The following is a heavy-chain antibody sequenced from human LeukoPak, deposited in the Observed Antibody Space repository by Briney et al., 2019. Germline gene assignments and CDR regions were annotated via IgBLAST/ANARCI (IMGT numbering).Heavy chain of an antibody. D-gene: IGHD2-21*01. Sequence: SETLSLTCPVYGGSFSGYYWSWIRQPPGKGLEWIGEINHSGSTNYNPSLKSRVTISVDTSKNQFSLKLSSVTAADTAVYYCARGRVIHRVWGQGTMVTVSS. CDR2: INHSGST. J-gene: IGHJ3*01. CDR1: GGSFSGYY. V-gene: IGHV4-34*01. CDR3: ARGRVIHRV.